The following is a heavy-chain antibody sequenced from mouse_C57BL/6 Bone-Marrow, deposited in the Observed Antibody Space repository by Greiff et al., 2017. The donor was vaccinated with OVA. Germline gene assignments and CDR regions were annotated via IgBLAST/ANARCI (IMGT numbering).Heavy chain of an antibody. CDR2: IDPENGDT. CDR3: TTVDYYGGGC. D-gene: IGHD1-1*01. V-gene: IGHV14-4*01. Sequence: VQLQQSGAELVRPGASVKLSCTASGFNIKDDYMHWVKQRPGQGLEWIGWIDPENGDTEYASKFQGKATITADTSSNTAYLQLSSLTSEDTAVYYCTTVDYYGGGCWGQGTTLTVSS. J-gene: IGHJ2*01. CDR1: GFNIKDDY.